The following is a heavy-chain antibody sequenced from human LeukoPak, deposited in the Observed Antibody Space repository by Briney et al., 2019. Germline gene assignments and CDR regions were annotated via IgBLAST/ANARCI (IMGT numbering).Heavy chain of an antibody. CDR2: INPNSGGT. D-gene: IGHD3-10*01. CDR1: GYTFTGYY. CDR3: AREEVPGRVYYYMDV. V-gene: IGHV1-2*02. J-gene: IGHJ6*03. Sequence: ASVKVSCKASGYTFTGYYMHWVRQAPGQGLEWMGWINPNSGGTNYAQKFQGRVTMTRDTSISTAYMELSRLRSDDTAVYYCAREEVPGRVYYYMDVWGKGTTVTVSS.